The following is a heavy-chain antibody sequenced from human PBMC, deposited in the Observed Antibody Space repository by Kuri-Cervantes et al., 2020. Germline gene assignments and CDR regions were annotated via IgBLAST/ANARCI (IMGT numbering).Heavy chain of an antibody. CDR3: ARRRNSGNDY. J-gene: IGHJ4*02. Sequence: GESLKISCAASGFTFSNAWMSWVRQAPGKGLEWVGRIKSKTDGGTTDYAAPVKGRFTISRDDSKNTLYLQMNSLKTEDTAVYYCARRRNSGNDYWGQGTLVTVSS. CDR1: GFTFSNAW. D-gene: IGHD3-10*01. V-gene: IGHV3-15*01. CDR2: IKSKTDGGTT.